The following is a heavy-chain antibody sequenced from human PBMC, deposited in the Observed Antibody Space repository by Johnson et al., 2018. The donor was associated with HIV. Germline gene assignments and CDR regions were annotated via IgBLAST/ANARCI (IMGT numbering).Heavy chain of an antibody. CDR3: ATFGGGSFHAFDI. CDR2: ISYDGSNK. Sequence: VLLVESGGGVVQPGGSLRLSCAASGFTFSSYAMHWVRQAPGKGLEWVAVISYDGSNKYYADSVKGRFTISRDNAKNSLYLQMNRLRAEDTAVYYCATFGGGSFHAFDIWGQGTMVTVSS. D-gene: IGHD1-26*01. V-gene: IGHV3-30-3*01. CDR1: GFTFSSYA. J-gene: IGHJ3*02.